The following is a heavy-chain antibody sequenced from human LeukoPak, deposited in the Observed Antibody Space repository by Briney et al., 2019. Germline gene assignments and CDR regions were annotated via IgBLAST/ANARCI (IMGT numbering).Heavy chain of an antibody. CDR1: GFTFSSYW. J-gene: IGHJ6*03. CDR2: INSDGSST. V-gene: IGHV3-74*01. CDR3: QAARYYYCYYVDV. D-gene: IGHD6-6*01. Sequence: PGGSLRLSCAASGFTFSSYWMHWVRQAPGKGLVWVSRINSDGSSTSYADSVKGRFTISRDNAKNTLYLQMNSLRAEDTAVYYCQAARYYYCYYVDVWGKGTTVTVSS.